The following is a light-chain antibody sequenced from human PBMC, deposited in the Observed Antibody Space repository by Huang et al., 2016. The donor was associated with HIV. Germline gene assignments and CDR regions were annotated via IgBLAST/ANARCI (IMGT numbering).Light chain of an antibody. Sequence: DIQMTQSPSSLSASVGDRVTVTCRASQSIGNYLNWYQQKPGKAPKLLIYGASSLQSGVPSRFSGSGSGTVFILSITSLQPEDFATYYCLQHNGHPLTFGGGTRVEIK. CDR2: GAS. J-gene: IGKJ4*01. CDR1: QSIGNY. CDR3: LQHNGHPLT. V-gene: IGKV1-39*01.